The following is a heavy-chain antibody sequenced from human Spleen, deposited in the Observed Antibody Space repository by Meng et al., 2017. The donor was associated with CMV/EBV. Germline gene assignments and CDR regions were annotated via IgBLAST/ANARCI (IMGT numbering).Heavy chain of an antibody. Sequence: NYAMHWVRQAPGKRLEWVAATSYDGNNKQYPDSVRGRFTISRDESKNTLYLEMDSLTVEDTAVYYCARDLRAGYSRTPTDTWGPIDSWGQGTLVTVSS. D-gene: IGHD6-13*01. CDR1: NYA. CDR2: TSYDGNNK. J-gene: IGHJ4*02. V-gene: IGHV3-30-3*01. CDR3: ARDLRAGYSRTPTDTWGPIDS.